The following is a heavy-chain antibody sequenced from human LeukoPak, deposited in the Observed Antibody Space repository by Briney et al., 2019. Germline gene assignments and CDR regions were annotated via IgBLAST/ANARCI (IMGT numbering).Heavy chain of an antibody. J-gene: IGHJ4*02. CDR3: ARGDYYDSSGYYY. V-gene: IGHV4-34*01. Sequence: PSETLSLTCAVYGGSFSGYYWSWIRQPPGKGLEWIGEINYSGSTNYNPSLKSRVTISVDTSKNQFSLKLSSVTAADTAVYYCARGDYYDSSGYYYWGQGTLVTVSS. D-gene: IGHD3-22*01. CDR2: INYSGST. CDR1: GGSFSGYY.